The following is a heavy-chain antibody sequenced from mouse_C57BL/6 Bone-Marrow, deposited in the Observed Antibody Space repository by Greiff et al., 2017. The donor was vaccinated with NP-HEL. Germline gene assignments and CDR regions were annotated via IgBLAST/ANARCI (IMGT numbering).Heavy chain of an antibody. Sequence: QVQLQQPGAELVRPGSSVKLSCKASGYTFTSYWMHWVKQRPIQGLEWIGNIDPSDSETHYNQKFKDKATLTVDKSSSTAYMQLSSLTSEDSAVYYCAREGVRWERYFDVWGTGTTVTVSS. V-gene: IGHV1-52*01. D-gene: IGHD2-14*01. J-gene: IGHJ1*03. CDR1: GYTFTSYW. CDR3: AREGVRWERYFDV. CDR2: IDPSDSET.